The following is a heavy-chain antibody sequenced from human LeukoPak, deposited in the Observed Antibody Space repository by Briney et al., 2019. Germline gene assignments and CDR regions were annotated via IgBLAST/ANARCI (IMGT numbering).Heavy chain of an antibody. CDR1: GYSISSGYY. CDR3: ARRHYSSKTNNWFDP. V-gene: IGHV4-38-2*02. CDR2: IYHSGST. D-gene: IGHD6-13*01. Sequence: PSETLSLTCTVSGYSISSGYYWGWIRQPPGKGLEWIGSIYHSGSTYYNPSLKSRVTISVDTSKNQFSLKLSPVTAADTAVYYCARRHYSSKTNNWFDPWGQGTLVTVSS. J-gene: IGHJ5*02.